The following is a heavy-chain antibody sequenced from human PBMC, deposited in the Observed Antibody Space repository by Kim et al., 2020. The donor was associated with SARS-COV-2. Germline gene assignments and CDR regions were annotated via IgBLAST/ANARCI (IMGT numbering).Heavy chain of an antibody. CDR3: ARGSSSWPSHWFDP. CDR2: IYYSGST. Sequence: SETLSLTCTVSGGSISSYYWSWIRQPPGKGLEWIGYIYYSGSTNYNPSLKSRVTISVDTSKNQFSLKLSSVTAADTAVYYCARGSSSWPSHWFDPWGQGTLVTVSS. D-gene: IGHD6-13*01. V-gene: IGHV4-59*13. J-gene: IGHJ5*02. CDR1: GGSISSYY.